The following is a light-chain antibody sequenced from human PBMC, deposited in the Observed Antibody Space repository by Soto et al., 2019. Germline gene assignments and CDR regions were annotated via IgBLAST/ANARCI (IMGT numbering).Light chain of an antibody. CDR1: QSFSSY. CDR2: DAS. V-gene: IGKV3-11*01. CDR3: QQRSNWPRIT. Sequence: EIVLTQSPATLSLSPGERATLSCRASQSFSSYLACYQQKPGQAPRLLIYDASNRATGIPARFSGSGSGTDFTLTISSLEPEDFAVYYCQQRSNWPRITFGQGTRLEI. J-gene: IGKJ5*01.